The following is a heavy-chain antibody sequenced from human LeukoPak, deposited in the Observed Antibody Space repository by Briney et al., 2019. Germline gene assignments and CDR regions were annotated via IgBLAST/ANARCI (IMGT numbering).Heavy chain of an antibody. V-gene: IGHV3-74*01. Sequence: AVSLRLSCAASGFTFSSHWMQWVRQVPGKGLVWVSRINSDGSDTNYADSVKGRFTSSRDNAMNTVYLQMNSLRVEDTAVYYCARGSHHFDSWGQGTLVTVSS. CDR3: ARGSHHFDS. CDR1: GFTFSSHW. J-gene: IGHJ5*01. CDR2: INSDGSDT.